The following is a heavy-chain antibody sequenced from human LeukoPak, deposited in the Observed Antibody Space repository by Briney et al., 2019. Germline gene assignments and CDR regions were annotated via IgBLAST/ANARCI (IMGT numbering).Heavy chain of an antibody. V-gene: IGHV3-66*01. CDR3: ARVKTGELFYFDY. Sequence: HAGGSLRLSCAASGFTVSSNYMTWVRQAPGKGREWVSVIYSGGNTYYADSVKGRFTISRDNSKNTMYFQMNSLRAEDTAVYYRARVKTGELFYFDYWGQGTLVTVSS. J-gene: IGHJ4*02. CDR1: GFTVSSNY. D-gene: IGHD3-10*01. CDR2: IYSGGNT.